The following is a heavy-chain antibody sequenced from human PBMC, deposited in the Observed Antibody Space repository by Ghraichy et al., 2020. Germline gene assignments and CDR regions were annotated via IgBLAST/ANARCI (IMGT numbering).Heavy chain of an antibody. D-gene: IGHD6-19*01. CDR2: IGGSGGTT. CDR1: GFTFSTYA. Sequence: GGSLRLSCAASGFTFSTYAMSWVRQAPGKGLEWVSTIGGSGGTTYYADSVKGRFTISRDNSKNSLYLQMNSLRAEDTAVYYCAKGVAVAGIFDYWGQGTLVTVSS. J-gene: IGHJ4*02. CDR3: AKGVAVAGIFDY. V-gene: IGHV3-23*01.